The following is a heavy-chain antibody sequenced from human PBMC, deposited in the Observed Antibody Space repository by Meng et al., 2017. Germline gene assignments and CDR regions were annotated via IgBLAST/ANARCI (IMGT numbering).Heavy chain of an antibody. J-gene: IGHJ6*02. D-gene: IGHD7-27*01. CDR2: IYHSGST. Sequence: GSLRLSCTVSGYSISSGYYWGWIRQPPGKGLAWIGSIYHSGSTYSNPSLKSRVTISVDTSKNQFSLKLSSVTAADTAVYYCARVDAGNPNWGYSYSYGMDVWGQGTTVTVSS. CDR1: GYSISSGYY. CDR3: ARVDAGNPNWGYSYSYGMDV. V-gene: IGHV4-38-2*02.